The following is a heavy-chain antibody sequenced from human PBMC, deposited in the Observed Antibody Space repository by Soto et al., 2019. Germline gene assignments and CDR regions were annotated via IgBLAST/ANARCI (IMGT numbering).Heavy chain of an antibody. CDR3: ARRSGSCFDY. J-gene: IGHJ4*02. CDR2: IYYSGSS. Sequence: SETLSLTCTGSGGSISSYYWSWIRQPPGKGLEGIGYIYYSGSSNYNPSLKRRVTISVDTSKNQFTLKPSSVTAADTAVYYCARRSGSCFDYWGQGTLVTVSS. D-gene: IGHD7-27*01. V-gene: IGHV4-59*08. CDR1: GGSISSYY.